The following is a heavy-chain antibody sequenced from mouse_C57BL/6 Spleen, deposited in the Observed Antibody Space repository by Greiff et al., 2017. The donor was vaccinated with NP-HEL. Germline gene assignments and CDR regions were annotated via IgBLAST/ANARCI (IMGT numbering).Heavy chain of an antibody. D-gene: IGHD1-1*01. CDR1: GYTFTDYE. CDR3: TRDYYGSKGYFDV. J-gene: IGHJ1*03. CDR2: IDPETGGT. V-gene: IGHV1-15*01. Sequence: VKLMESGAELVRPGASVTLSCKASGYTFTDYEMHWVKQTPVHGLEWIGAIDPETGGTAYNQKFKGKAILTADKSSSTAYMELRSLTSEDSAVYYCTRDYYGSKGYFDVWDTGTTVTVSS.